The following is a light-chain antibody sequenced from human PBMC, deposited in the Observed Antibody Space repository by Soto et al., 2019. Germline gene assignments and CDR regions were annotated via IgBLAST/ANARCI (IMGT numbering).Light chain of an antibody. J-gene: IGLJ2*01. V-gene: IGLV2-14*01. CDR1: SSDVGGYSY. CDR3: RSYRSSSTLVV. CDR2: EVR. Sequence: QSVLTQPASVSGSPGQSITISCTGTSSDVGGYSYVSWYQQHPGKAPKLMIYEVRNRPSGVSNRFSGSKSGNTASLTISGLQAEDAAEYYCRSYRSSSTLVVFGGGTKLTVL.